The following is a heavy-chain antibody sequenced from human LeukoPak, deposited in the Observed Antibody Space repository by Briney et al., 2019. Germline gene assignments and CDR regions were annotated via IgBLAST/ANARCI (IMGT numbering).Heavy chain of an antibody. V-gene: IGHV4-39*07. J-gene: IGHJ4*02. D-gene: IGHD1-1*01. Sequence: SETLSLTCTVSGGSISSRPYYWGWIRQPPGKGLEWIGSIYHSGSTYYNPSLKSRVTISVDTSKNQFSLRLSSVTAADTAVYYCAREGVSWNLNYWGQGTLVTVSS. CDR3: AREGVSWNLNY. CDR2: IYHSGST. CDR1: GGSISSRPYY.